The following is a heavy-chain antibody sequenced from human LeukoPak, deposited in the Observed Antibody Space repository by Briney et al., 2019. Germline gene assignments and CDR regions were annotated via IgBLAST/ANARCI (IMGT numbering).Heavy chain of an antibody. D-gene: IGHD3-22*01. CDR1: GGSISSYY. J-gene: IGHJ3*02. CDR3: AREYYYDSSGGVVAFDI. V-gene: IGHV4-59*01. Sequence: SETLSLICTVSGGSISSYYWSWIRQPPGKGLEWIGYIYYSGSTNYNPSLKSRVTISVDTSKNQFSLKLSSVTAADTAVYYCAREYYYDSSGGVVAFDIWGQGTMVTVSS. CDR2: IYYSGST.